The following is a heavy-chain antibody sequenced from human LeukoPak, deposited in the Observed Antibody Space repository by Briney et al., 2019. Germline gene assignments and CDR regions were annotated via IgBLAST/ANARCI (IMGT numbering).Heavy chain of an antibody. CDR1: GGSISSGSYC. V-gene: IGHV4-61*01. J-gene: IGHJ4*02. CDR2: IYYSGST. D-gene: IGHD4-17*01. Sequence: SQTLSLTCTVSGGSISSGSYCWNWIRQPPGKGLEWIGYIYYSGSTNYNPSLKSRVTISVDTSKNQFSLKLSSVTAADTAVYYCARDDGDYFDYWGQGTLVTVSS. CDR3: ARDDGDYFDY.